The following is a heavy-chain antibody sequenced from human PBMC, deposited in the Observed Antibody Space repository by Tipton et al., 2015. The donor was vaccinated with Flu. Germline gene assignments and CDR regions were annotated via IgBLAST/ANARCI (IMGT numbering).Heavy chain of an antibody. J-gene: IGHJ2*01. Sequence: VQLVQSGAEVKKPGESLKIPCKASGYSFSDYWIGWVRQMPGQGPEWMGTIYPGDSETKYSPSFHGQVTISADKSISTAYLQLSGLKASDTATYYCVRHPFCTDALCPPGYWYFDLWGRGTLVTVSS. D-gene: IGHD3/OR15-3a*01. V-gene: IGHV5-51*01. CDR1: GYSFSDYW. CDR3: VRHPFCTDALCPPGYWYFDL. CDR2: IYPGDSET.